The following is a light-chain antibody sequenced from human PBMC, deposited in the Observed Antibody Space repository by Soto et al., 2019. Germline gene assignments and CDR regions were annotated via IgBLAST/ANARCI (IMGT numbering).Light chain of an antibody. CDR2: EVS. CDR1: SSDVGGYNY. J-gene: IGLJ2*01. Sequence: QSALTQPPSASGSPGQSVTISCSGTSSDVGGYNYVSWYQQHPGNAPKLMIYEVSKRPSGVPDRFSGSKSGNTASLTVSGLQAEDEADYYCSSYGGSNNLIFGGGTKLTVL. CDR3: SSYGGSNNLI. V-gene: IGLV2-8*01.